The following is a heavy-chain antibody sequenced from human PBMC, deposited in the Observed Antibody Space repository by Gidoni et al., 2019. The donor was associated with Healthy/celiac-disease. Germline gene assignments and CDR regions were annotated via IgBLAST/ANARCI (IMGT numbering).Heavy chain of an antibody. Sequence: EVQLVESGGGLVKPGGSLRLSCAASGFPFSNAWMSWVRQAPGKGLEWVGRIKSKTDGGTTDYAAPVKGRFTISRDDSKNTLYLQMNSLKTEDTAVYYCTTGLAAAGTEYYYYYGMDVWGQGTTVTVS. CDR2: IKSKTDGGTT. D-gene: IGHD6-13*01. CDR1: GFPFSNAW. J-gene: IGHJ6*02. CDR3: TTGLAAAGTEYYYYYGMDV. V-gene: IGHV3-15*01.